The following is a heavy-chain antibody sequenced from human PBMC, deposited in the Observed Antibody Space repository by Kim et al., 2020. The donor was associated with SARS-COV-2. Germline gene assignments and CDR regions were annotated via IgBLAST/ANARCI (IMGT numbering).Heavy chain of an antibody. J-gene: IGHJ5*02. D-gene: IGHD3-10*01. CDR3: ARRNYYGSGSYFWENNWFDP. CDR2: IYPGDSDT. Sequence: GESLKISCKGSGYSFTNYWIGWVRQMPGKGLEWMGIIYPGDSDTRYSPSFQGQVTISADKSISTAYLQWSSLKASDTAMYYCARRNYYGSGSYFWENNWFDPWGQGTLVTVST. CDR1: GYSFTNYW. V-gene: IGHV5-51*01.